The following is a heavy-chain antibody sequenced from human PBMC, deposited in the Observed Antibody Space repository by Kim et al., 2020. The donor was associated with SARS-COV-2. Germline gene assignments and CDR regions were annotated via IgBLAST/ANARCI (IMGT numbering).Heavy chain of an antibody. CDR2: ISYEGSTK. Sequence: GGSLRLSCAASGFTFRSFGMHWVRQAPGKGLEWVAVISYEGSTKYYADAVKGRFTISRDNSKNTLYLHMFSLRPEDTAVYYCAKDLISTLYHYYGMDVWGQGTTVTVS. J-gene: IGHJ6*02. D-gene: IGHD2-21*01. CDR3: AKDLISTLYHYYGMDV. V-gene: IGHV3-30*18. CDR1: GFTFRSFG.